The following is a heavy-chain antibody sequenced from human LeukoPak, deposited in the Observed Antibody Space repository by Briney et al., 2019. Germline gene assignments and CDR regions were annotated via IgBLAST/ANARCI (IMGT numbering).Heavy chain of an antibody. CDR3: ARGQDTVVTSRDAFDI. CDR1: GFIFSSYS. V-gene: IGHV3-21*01. D-gene: IGHD4-23*01. J-gene: IGHJ3*02. CDR2: ISTSSIYI. Sequence: GGSLRLSCAVSGFIFSSYSMNWVRQAPGKGLEWVSSISTSSIYIYYADPVKGRFTISRDNAKNSLYLQMNSLRAEDTAVHYCARGQDTVVTSRDAFDIWGQGTMVTVSS.